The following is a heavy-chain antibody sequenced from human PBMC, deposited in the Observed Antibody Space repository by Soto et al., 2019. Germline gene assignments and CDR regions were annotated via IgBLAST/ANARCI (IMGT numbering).Heavy chain of an antibody. D-gene: IGHD1-26*01. J-gene: IGHJ4*02. CDR2: IWYDGSNK. CDR1: GFTFSSYG. CDR3: ARDYEWASEQFDDLDY. V-gene: IGHV3-33*01. Sequence: GGSLRLPCAASGFTFSSYGMHWVRQAPGKGLEWVAVIWYDGSNKYYADSVKGRFTISRDNSKNTLYLQMNSLRAEDTAGYYCARDYEWASEQFDDLDYWGQGTLVTVSS.